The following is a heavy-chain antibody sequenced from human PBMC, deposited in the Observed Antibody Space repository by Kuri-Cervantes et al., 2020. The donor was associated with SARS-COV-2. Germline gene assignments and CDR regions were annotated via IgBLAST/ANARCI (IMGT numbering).Heavy chain of an antibody. CDR1: GFIFSDYY. D-gene: IGHD3-22*01. CDR3: ASPPEYDSSGSPFDY. J-gene: IGHJ4*02. Sequence: GESLKISCTASGFIFSDYYMTWIRQAPGKGLEWVSNIGPSGTTKYYADSVKGRFTISRDNSKTSLYLQMNSLRAEDTAVYYCASPPEYDSSGSPFDYWGQGTLVTVSS. CDR2: IGPSGTTK. V-gene: IGHV3-11*04.